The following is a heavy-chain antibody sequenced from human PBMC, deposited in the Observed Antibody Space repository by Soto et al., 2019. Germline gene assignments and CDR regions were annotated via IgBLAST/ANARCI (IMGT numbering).Heavy chain of an antibody. J-gene: IGHJ6*02. D-gene: IGHD6-13*01. Sequence: PSETLSLTCAVYGGSFSGYYWSWIRQPPGKGLEWIGEINRSGSTNYNPSLKSRVTISVDTSKNQFSLKLSSVTAADTAVYYCARGLMPLYSSSSQKNYYYYSGMDVWGQGTTVTVSS. V-gene: IGHV4-34*01. CDR3: ARGLMPLYSSSSQKNYYYYSGMDV. CDR1: GGSFSGYY. CDR2: INRSGST.